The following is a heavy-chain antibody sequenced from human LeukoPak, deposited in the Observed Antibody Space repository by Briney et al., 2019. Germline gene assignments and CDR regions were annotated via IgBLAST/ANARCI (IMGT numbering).Heavy chain of an antibody. CDR1: GFTFSSYG. J-gene: IGHJ3*02. V-gene: IGHV3-30*02. CDR3: AKELSGSGGAFDI. Sequence: GGSLRLSCAASGFTFSSYGMHWVRQAPGKGLEWVSFIRYDGSNKYYADSVKGRFTISRDNSKNTLYLQMNSLRAEDTAVYCCAKELSGSGGAFDIWGQGTMVTVSS. CDR2: IRYDGSNK. D-gene: IGHD1-26*01.